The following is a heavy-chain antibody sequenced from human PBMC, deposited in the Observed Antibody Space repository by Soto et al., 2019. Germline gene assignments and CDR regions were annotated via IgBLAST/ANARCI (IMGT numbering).Heavy chain of an antibody. V-gene: IGHV3-73*01. D-gene: IGHD2-21*01. J-gene: IGHJ4*02. Sequence: GGSLRLSCATSGFPFSGSAMQWVRQGSGKGLEWVGRIRNKANSYATAYAASVKGRFTISRDDSKNTAYLQMNSLKTEDTAVYYCTTLNCGGDCYPHYFDYWGQGTLVTVSS. CDR3: TTLNCGGDCYPHYFDY. CDR1: GFPFSGSA. CDR2: IRNKANSYAT.